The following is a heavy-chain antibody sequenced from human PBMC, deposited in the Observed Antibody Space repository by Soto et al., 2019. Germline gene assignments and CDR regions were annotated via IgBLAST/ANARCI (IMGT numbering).Heavy chain of an antibody. Sequence: SETLSLTCAVYGGSFSGYYWSWIRQPPGKGLEWIGEINHSGSTNYNPSLNSRVTISVDTSKNQFSLKLSSVTAADTAVYYCASLSGRPYYFDYWGQGTLVTVSS. V-gene: IGHV4-34*01. CDR2: INHSGST. J-gene: IGHJ4*02. CDR3: ASLSGRPYYFDY. D-gene: IGHD3-3*01. CDR1: GGSFSGYY.